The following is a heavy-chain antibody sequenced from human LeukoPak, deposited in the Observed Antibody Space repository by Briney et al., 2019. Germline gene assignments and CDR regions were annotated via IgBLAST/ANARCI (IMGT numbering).Heavy chain of an antibody. Sequence: GRSLRLSCAAPGFTFSSYGMHWVRQAPGKGLEWVAVISYDGSNKYYADSVKGRFTISRDNSKNTLYLQMNSLRAEDTAVYYCAKFRDISPYYYYYYGMDVWGQGTTVTVSS. CDR3: AKFRDISPYYYYYYGMDV. D-gene: IGHD2-21*01. J-gene: IGHJ6*02. V-gene: IGHV3-30*18. CDR1: GFTFSSYG. CDR2: ISYDGSNK.